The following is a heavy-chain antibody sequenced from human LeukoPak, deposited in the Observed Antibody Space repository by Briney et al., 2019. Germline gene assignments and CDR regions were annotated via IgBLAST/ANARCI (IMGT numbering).Heavy chain of an antibody. CDR1: GGSISSYY. D-gene: IGHD3-22*01. CDR3: ARTQSYYDSSGYFY. J-gene: IGHJ4*02. CDR2: IYYSGST. Sequence: KPSETLSLTCTVSGGSISSYYWSWIWQPPGKGLEWIGYIYYSGSTNYNPSLKSRVTISVDTSKNQFSLKLSSVTAADTAVYYCARTQSYYDSSGYFYWGQGTLVTVSS. V-gene: IGHV4-59*01.